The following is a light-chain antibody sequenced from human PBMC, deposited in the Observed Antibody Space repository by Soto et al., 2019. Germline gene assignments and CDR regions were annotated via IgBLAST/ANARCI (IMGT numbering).Light chain of an antibody. CDR3: QKDYSTSYT. J-gene: IGKJ2*01. CDR1: QSVLYSSNNKNY. CDR2: WAS. Sequence: DIVMTQSPDSLAVSLGERATINCKSSQSVLYSSNNKNYLAWYQQKPGQPPKLLIYWASTRESGVPDRFSGSESGTDFTLTISSLQAEDVVVYYCQKDYSTSYTFGQGTKLEIK. V-gene: IGKV4-1*01.